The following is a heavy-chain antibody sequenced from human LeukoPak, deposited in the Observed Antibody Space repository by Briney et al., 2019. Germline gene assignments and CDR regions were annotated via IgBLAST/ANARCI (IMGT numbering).Heavy chain of an antibody. J-gene: IGHJ6*02. Sequence: GGSLRLSCTASEFSVSNNYMSWVRQAPGKGLEWVSVIYSGGRTSYADSVRGRFSISRDNSKNTMYLQMNSLRVEDTAVYYCAKLDILTGYSPYVWGQGTTVTVSS. CDR1: EFSVSNNY. V-gene: IGHV3-66*04. CDR2: IYSGGRT. CDR3: AKLDILTGYSPYV. D-gene: IGHD3-9*01.